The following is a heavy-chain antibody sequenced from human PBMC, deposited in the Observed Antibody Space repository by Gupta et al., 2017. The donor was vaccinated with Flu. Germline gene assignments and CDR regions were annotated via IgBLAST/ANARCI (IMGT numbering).Heavy chain of an antibody. D-gene: IGHD3-3*01. Sequence: EVQLLESGGVLVQPGGSLRLTCAASGFTFSSYAMSWVRQAPGKGLEWVSAISGSGGSTYYADSVKGRFTISRDNSKNTLYLQMNSLRAEDTAVYYCAKDSFWSGNYGMDVWGQGTTVTVSS. CDR2: ISGSGGST. V-gene: IGHV3-23*01. CDR3: AKDSFWSGNYGMDV. CDR1: GFTFSSYA. J-gene: IGHJ6*02.